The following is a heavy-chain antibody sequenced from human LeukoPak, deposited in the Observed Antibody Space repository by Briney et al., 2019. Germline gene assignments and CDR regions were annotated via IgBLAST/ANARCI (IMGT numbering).Heavy chain of an antibody. D-gene: IGHD4-23*01. J-gene: IGHJ5*02. CDR1: GYTFTSYD. CDR3: ARGPNKYDGGNSGSAWFDP. CDR2: MNPNSGNT. V-gene: IGHV1-8*01. Sequence: ASVKVPCKASGYTFTSYDINWVRQATGQGLEWMGWMNPNSGNTGYAQKFQGRVTMTRNTSISTAYMELSSLRSEDTAVYYCARGPNKYDGGNSGSAWFDPWGQGSLVTVSS.